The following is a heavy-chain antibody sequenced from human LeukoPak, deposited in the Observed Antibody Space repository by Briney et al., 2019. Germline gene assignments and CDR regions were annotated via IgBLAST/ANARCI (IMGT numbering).Heavy chain of an antibody. D-gene: IGHD2-21*02. V-gene: IGHV4-59*01. J-gene: IGHJ3*02. Sequence: SETLSLTCTVSGGSISSYYWSWIRQPPGKGLEWIGYIYYSGSTNYNPSLKSRVTISVDTSKNQFSLKLSSVTAADTAVYYCARDSCGGDCYSPDAAFDIWGQGTMVTVSS. CDR1: GGSISSYY. CDR2: IYYSGST. CDR3: ARDSCGGDCYSPDAAFDI.